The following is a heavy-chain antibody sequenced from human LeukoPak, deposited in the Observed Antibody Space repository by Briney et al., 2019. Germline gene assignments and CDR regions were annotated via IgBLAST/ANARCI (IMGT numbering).Heavy chain of an antibody. CDR2: IKTDGSEK. Sequence: GGSLRLSCEGSGFTFSNYWMGWVRQAPGKGLQWVANIKTDGSEKYYVDSVKGRFTISRDNVKNSLYLQMNSLRVEDTAVYYCARHFPSYGKADLDYWGQGALVTVSS. D-gene: IGHD3-3*02. J-gene: IGHJ4*02. CDR3: ARHFPSYGKADLDY. CDR1: GFTFSNYW. V-gene: IGHV3-7*01.